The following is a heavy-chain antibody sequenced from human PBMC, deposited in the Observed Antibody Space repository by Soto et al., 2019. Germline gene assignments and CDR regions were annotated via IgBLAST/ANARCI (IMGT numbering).Heavy chain of an antibody. CDR2: ISGSGGST. CDR1: GCTFSSYA. D-gene: IGHD1-1*01. CDR3: AKDTRINSY. Sequence: GVPLRLSCAASGCTFSSYAMSWVRQAPGKGLEWVSAISGSGGSTYYTDSVKGRFTISRDNSKNTLYLQMNSLRAEDTAVYYCAKDTRINSYWGQGTLVTVSS. V-gene: IGHV3-23*01. J-gene: IGHJ4*02.